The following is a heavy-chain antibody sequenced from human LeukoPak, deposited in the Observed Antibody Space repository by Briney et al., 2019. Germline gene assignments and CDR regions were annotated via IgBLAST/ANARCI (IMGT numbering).Heavy chain of an antibody. D-gene: IGHD2-2*01. V-gene: IGHV3-30*18. CDR1: GFTFSSYG. J-gene: IGHJ6*04. CDR2: ISYDGSNK. CDR3: AKGAFGCSSTSCYPYYYYGMDV. Sequence: PGGSLRLSCAASGFTFSSYGMHWVRQAPGKGLEWVAVISYDGSNKYYADSVKGRFTISRDNSKNTLYLQMNSLRAEDTAVYYCAKGAFGCSSTSCYPYYYYGMDVWGKGTTVTVSS.